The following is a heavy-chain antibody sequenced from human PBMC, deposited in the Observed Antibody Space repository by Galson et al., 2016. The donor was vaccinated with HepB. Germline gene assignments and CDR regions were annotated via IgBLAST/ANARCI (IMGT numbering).Heavy chain of an antibody. V-gene: IGHV1-46*01. CDR3: ARATMTPSDNWFDP. D-gene: IGHD5-24*01. J-gene: IGHJ5*02. CDR1: GYTFINYY. CDR2: INPLSGGT. Sequence: SVKVSCKASGYTFINYYIHWVRQAPGQGLEWMGIINPLSGGTDYARRFQGRVTMTRDTSTSTVSMELSSLRSEDTAVYYCARATMTPSDNWFDPWGQGSLVTVSS.